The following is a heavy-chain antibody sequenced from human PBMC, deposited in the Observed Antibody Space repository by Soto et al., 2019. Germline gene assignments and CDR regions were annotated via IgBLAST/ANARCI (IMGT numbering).Heavy chain of an antibody. V-gene: IGHV4-39*01. J-gene: IGHJ4*02. Sequence: PSETLSLTCTVSGGSISSSSYYWGWIRQPPGKGLEWIGSIYYSGSTYYNPSLKSRVTISVDTSKNQFSLKLSSVTAADTAVYYCARRSGGSSSSVDYWGQGTLVTVSS. CDR2: IYYSGST. CDR3: ARRSGGSSSSVDY. CDR1: GGSISSSSYY. D-gene: IGHD6-6*01.